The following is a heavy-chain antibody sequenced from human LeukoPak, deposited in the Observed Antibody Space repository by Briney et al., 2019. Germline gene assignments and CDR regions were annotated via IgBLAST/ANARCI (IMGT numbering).Heavy chain of an antibody. D-gene: IGHD3-3*01. Sequence: GGSLRLSCAASGFTFSSYWMTWVRQAPGKGLEWVANMKQDGGDKYYVDSVKVRFTISRDNTKNSLYLQMNSLRAEDTAVYYSARVSLTLFGVTNYYYMDVWGKGTTVTVSS. CDR2: MKQDGGDK. CDR1: GFTFSSYW. J-gene: IGHJ6*03. CDR3: ARVSLTLFGVTNYYYMDV. V-gene: IGHV3-7*01.